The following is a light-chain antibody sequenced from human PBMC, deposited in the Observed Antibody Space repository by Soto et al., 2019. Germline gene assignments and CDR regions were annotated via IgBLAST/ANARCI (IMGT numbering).Light chain of an antibody. CDR3: SSHAGSNNFVV. V-gene: IGLV2-14*03. CDR1: SSDVGHYDY. J-gene: IGLJ2*01. CDR2: DVR. Sequence: QSALTQPASVSGSPGQSITISCTGTSSDVGHYDYVSWYQQHPGNAPKLMIYDVRLRPSGVSDRFSGSKSGNTASLTISGLRAEDEADYYCSSHAGSNNFVVFGGGTKLTVL.